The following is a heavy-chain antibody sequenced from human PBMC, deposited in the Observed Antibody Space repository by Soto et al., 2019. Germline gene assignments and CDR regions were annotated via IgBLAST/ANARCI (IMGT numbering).Heavy chain of an antibody. CDR1: GFTFSSYA. D-gene: IGHD3-3*01. CDR3: AKDKTIFGVVIEGNAFDI. Sequence: GGSLRLSCAASGFTFSSYAMKWVRQAPGKGLEWVSLISGSGSSTYYADSVKGRFTISRDNSKNTLYLQMNSLRAEDTALYYCAKDKTIFGVVIEGNAFDIRGQGTMVTVSS. J-gene: IGHJ3*02. V-gene: IGHV3-23*01. CDR2: ISGSGSST.